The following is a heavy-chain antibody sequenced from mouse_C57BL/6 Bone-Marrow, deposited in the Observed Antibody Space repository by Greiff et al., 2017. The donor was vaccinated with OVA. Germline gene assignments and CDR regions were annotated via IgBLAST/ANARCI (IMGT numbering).Heavy chain of an antibody. J-gene: IGHJ2*01. V-gene: IGHV14-1*01. CDR3: AKSLHYGSFDY. CDR1: GFNIKDYY. D-gene: IGHD1-1*01. CDR2: IDPEDGDT. Sequence: EVQLQQSGAELVRPGASVKLSCTASGFNIKDYYMHWVKQRPEQGLEWIGRIDPEDGDTEYAPKFQGKATLTADKSSSTAYMQLSSLTYEDSAVYYCAKSLHYGSFDYWGQGTTLTVSS.